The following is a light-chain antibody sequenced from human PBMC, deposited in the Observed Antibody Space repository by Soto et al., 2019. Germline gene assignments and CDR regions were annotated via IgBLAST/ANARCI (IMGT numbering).Light chain of an antibody. CDR3: QSYDSGLSGSRAV. V-gene: IGLV1-40*01. CDR2: GNS. Sequence: QSVLTQPPSVSGAPGQRVTISCTGSSSNIGAGYDVHWYQQLPGTAPKLLIYGNSNRPSGVPDRFSGSKSGTSASLAITGLQAEDEADYYCQSYDSGLSGSRAVFGGGTKLTVL. J-gene: IGLJ2*01. CDR1: SSNIGAGYD.